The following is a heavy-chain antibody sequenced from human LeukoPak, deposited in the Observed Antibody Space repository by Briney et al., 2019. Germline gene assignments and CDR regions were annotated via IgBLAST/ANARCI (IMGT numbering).Heavy chain of an antibody. CDR2: MNPNSGNT. J-gene: IGHJ4*02. V-gene: IGHV1-8*02. D-gene: IGHD3-10*01. CDR1: GYTFTGYY. CDR3: ARGRISAYYGSGSSPGY. Sequence: ASVKVSCKASGYTFTGYYMHWVRQAPGQGLEWMGWMNPNSGNTGYAQKFQGRVTMTRNTSISTAYMELSSLRSEDAAVYYCARGRISAYYGSGSSPGYWGQGTLVTVSS.